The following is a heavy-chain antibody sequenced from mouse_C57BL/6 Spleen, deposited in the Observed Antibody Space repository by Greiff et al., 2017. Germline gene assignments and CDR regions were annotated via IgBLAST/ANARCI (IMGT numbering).Heavy chain of an antibody. CDR1: GFTFSSYA. V-gene: IGHV5-9-1*02. Sequence: EVNVVESGEGLVKPGGSLKLSCAASGFTFSSYAMSWVRQTPEKRLEWVAYISSGGDYIYYADTVKGRFTISRDNVRNTLYLQMSSLKSEDTAMYYCTRGGNWNLFAYWGQGTLVTVSA. CDR2: ISSGGDYI. D-gene: IGHD4-1*01. J-gene: IGHJ3*01. CDR3: TRGGNWNLFAY.